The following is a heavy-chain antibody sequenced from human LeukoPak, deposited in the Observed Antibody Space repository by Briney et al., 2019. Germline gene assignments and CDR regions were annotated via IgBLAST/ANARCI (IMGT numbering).Heavy chain of an antibody. CDR2: TYYRSKWYS. D-gene: IGHD3-22*01. J-gene: IGHJ6*02. CDR1: GDSVSSNSAA. V-gene: IGHV6-1*01. Sequence: SQTLSLTCAISGDSVSSNSAAWNWIRQSPSRGLEWLGRTYYRSKWYSDYAVSVKSRITINPDTSKNQFSLQLNSVTPEDTAVYYCARETYYYDSSGYYFYGMDVWGQGTTVTVSS. CDR3: ARETYYYDSSGYYFYGMDV.